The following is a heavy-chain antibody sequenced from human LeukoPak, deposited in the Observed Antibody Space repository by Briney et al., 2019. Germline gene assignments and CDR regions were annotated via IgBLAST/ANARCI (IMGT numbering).Heavy chain of an antibody. V-gene: IGHV3-23*01. CDR3: AKGSVLLWFGSPYYMDV. Sequence: GGSLRLSCAASGFTFSSFSMNWVRQAPGKGLEWVSAISGSGGSTYYADSVKGRFTISRDNSKNTLYLQMNSLRAEDTAVYYCAKGSVLLWFGSPYYMDVWGKGTTVTISS. CDR1: GFTFSSFS. CDR2: ISGSGGST. J-gene: IGHJ6*03. D-gene: IGHD3-10*01.